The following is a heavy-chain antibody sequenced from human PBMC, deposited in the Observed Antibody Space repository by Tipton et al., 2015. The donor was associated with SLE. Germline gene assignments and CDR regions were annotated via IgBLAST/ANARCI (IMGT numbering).Heavy chain of an antibody. D-gene: IGHD2-15*01. V-gene: IGHV4-31*03. Sequence: TLSLTCTVSGGSLNTRGYYWSWLLQHPRQGLDWIGYIYYSGSTYYNPSLKSRVTISVDTSKNQFSLKLTSVTAADTAVYYCARGGCSGRSCYPYYYGMDVWGPGTTVTVSS. CDR3: ARGGCSGRSCYPYYYGMDV. CDR2: IYYSGST. J-gene: IGHJ6*02. CDR1: GGSLNTRGYY.